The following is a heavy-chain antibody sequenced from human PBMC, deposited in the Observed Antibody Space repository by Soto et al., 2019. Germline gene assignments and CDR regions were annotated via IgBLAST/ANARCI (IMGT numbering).Heavy chain of an antibody. CDR3: ARSSYYYDSSGYYPELGL. Sequence: NPSETLSLTCTVSGGSISSYYWSWIRQPPGKGLEWIGYIYYSGSTNYNPSLKSRVTISVDTSKNQFSLKLSSVTAADTAVYYCARSSYYYDSSGYYPELGLWGQGTLVTVSS. V-gene: IGHV4-59*08. J-gene: IGHJ4*02. CDR2: IYYSGST. CDR1: GGSISSYY. D-gene: IGHD3-22*01.